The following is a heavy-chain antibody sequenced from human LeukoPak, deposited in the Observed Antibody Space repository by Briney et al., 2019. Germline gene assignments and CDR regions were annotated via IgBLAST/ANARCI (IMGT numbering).Heavy chain of an antibody. V-gene: IGHV1-46*01. CDR1: GYTFSSYY. J-gene: IGHJ5*02. D-gene: IGHD3-22*01. CDR2: VSPSGGGT. CDR3: ARGPPGRVYDTSKRALFDP. Sequence: GASGNVSFKASGYTFSSYYMHWVRQPPGPGLGWMGIVSPSGGGTSYAQKFQGRVTMTIDRSTSTVFMQLSSLRSEDTAVYYCARGPPGRVYDTSKRALFDPWGQGTLVTVSS.